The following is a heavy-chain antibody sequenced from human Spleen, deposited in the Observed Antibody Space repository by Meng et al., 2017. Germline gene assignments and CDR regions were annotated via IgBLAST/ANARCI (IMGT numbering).Heavy chain of an antibody. J-gene: IGHJ4*02. CDR1: GGIFSNYV. V-gene: IGHV1-69*05. CDR2: INAVFGTT. Sequence: SVKVSCKAFGGIFSNYVIGWVRQAPGQGLEWMGRINAVFGTTNYAQKFQGRVTITTNESTSTVYMELTRLTSADTAVYFCARKAGNCISTTCYSLDYWGQGTLVTVSS. CDR3: ARKAGNCISTTCYSLDY. D-gene: IGHD2-2*01.